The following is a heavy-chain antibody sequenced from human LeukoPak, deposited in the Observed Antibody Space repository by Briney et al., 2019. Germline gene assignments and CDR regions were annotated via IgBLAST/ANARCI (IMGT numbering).Heavy chain of an antibody. CDR1: GYTFTDYY. D-gene: IGHD2-2*01. J-gene: IGHJ4*02. CDR2: INPNDGDT. CDR3: ARANFLHCSSTSFLFDY. Sequence: ASVKVSCKASGYTFTDYYMHWVRQAPGQGFEWMGWINPNDGDTYYAQKFQGRVTMTRDTSISTAHMEVSRLRSDDTAVYYCARANFLHCSSTSFLFDYWGQGTLVTVSS. V-gene: IGHV1-2*02.